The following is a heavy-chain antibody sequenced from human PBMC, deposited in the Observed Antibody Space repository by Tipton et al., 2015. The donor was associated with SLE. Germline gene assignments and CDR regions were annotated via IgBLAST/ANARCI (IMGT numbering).Heavy chain of an antibody. V-gene: IGHV4-4*02. CDR2: VYYTGNT. CDR3: ARDEYRYDTTGYHLLGHFDF. D-gene: IGHD3-22*01. J-gene: IGHJ4*02. CDR1: DESISSSNW. Sequence: TLSLTCSVSDESISSSNWWNWVRQPPGKGLEWVGTVYYTGNTFYNPSLKSRVTISVDTSKNQFSLNLSSVTAADTAVYYCARDEYRYDTTGYHLLGHFDFWGQGTLVTVSS.